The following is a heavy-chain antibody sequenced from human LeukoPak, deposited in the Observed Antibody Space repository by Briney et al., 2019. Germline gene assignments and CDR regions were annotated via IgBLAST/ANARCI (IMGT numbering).Heavy chain of an antibody. CDR1: GFTFSSYS. D-gene: IGHD5-18*01. CDR2: ISSSSSYI. Sequence: GGSLRLSCAASGFTFSSYSMNWVRQAPGKGLEWVSSISSSSSYIYYADSVKGRFTISRDNAKNSLYLQMNSLRAEDTAVYYCASLKDSYGAFDIWGQGTMVTVSS. J-gene: IGHJ3*02. V-gene: IGHV3-21*01. CDR3: ASLKDSYGAFDI.